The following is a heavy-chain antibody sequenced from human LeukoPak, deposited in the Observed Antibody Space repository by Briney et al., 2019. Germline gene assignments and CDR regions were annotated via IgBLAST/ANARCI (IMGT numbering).Heavy chain of an antibody. D-gene: IGHD5-24*01. V-gene: IGHV4-4*02. CDR1: GGSISSTNW. J-gene: IGHJ4*02. CDR2: VHLSGRT. Sequence: SGTLSLTCGVSGGSISSTNWWTWVRQPPGEGLEWIGEVHLSGRTNYNPSLESRVTMSVDMSENHISLKLTSVTAADTAVYYCARVEVDGYNRYWGQGTLVTVSS. CDR3: ARVEVDGYNRY.